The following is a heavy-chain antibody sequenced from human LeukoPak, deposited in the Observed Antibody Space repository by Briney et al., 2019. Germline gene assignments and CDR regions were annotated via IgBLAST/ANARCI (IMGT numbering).Heavy chain of an antibody. Sequence: GGSLRLSCAASGFTVSSNYMSGVRQAPGKGLEWVSVIYSGGSTYYADSVKGRFTISRDNSKNTLYLQMNSLRAEDTAVYHCARDRPSYSSGWKNAFDIWGQGTMVTVSS. J-gene: IGHJ3*02. D-gene: IGHD6-19*01. CDR2: IYSGGST. CDR1: GFTVSSNY. CDR3: ARDRPSYSSGWKNAFDI. V-gene: IGHV3-53*01.